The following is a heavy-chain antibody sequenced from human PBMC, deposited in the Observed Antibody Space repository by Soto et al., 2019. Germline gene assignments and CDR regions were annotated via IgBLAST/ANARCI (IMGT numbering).Heavy chain of an antibody. CDR1: GYTFTSYG. CDR2: ISAYNGNT. Sequence: AASVKVSCEASGYTFTSYGISWVRQAPGQGLEWMGWISAYNGNTNYAQKLQGRVTMTTDTSTSTAYMELRSLRSDDTAVYYCARVRPLDYNFDYWGQGTLVTVSS. D-gene: IGHD4-4*01. V-gene: IGHV1-18*01. J-gene: IGHJ4*02. CDR3: ARVRPLDYNFDY.